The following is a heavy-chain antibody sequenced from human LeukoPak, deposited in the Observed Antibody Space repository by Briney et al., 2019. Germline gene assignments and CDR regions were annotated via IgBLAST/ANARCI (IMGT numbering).Heavy chain of an antibody. J-gene: IGHJ6*02. CDR2: ISAYNGNT. Sequence: ASVKVSCKASGYTLTDSYMHWVRQAPGQGLEWMGWISAYNGNTNYAQKLQGRVTMTTDTSTSTAYMELRSLRSDDTAVYYCARVPRTGYLNYYYYGMDVWGQGTTVTVSS. D-gene: IGHD3/OR15-3a*01. CDR1: GYTLTDSY. V-gene: IGHV1-18*04. CDR3: ARVPRTGYLNYYYYGMDV.